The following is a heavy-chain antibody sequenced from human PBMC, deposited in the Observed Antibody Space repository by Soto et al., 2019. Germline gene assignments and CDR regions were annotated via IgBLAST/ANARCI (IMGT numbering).Heavy chain of an antibody. CDR1: GYTFTSSG. J-gene: IGHJ5*02. V-gene: IGHV1-18*01. CDR2: ISAYNGNT. D-gene: IGHD2-15*01. CDR3: ARESCSGGSWYGWFNP. Sequence: ASVKVSCKASGYTFTSSGISWVRQAPGQGLEWMGWISAYNGNTNYAQKLQGRVTMTTDTSTSTAYMELKSLRSDDTAVYYCARESCSGGSWYGWFNPLGRGNLVTVSS.